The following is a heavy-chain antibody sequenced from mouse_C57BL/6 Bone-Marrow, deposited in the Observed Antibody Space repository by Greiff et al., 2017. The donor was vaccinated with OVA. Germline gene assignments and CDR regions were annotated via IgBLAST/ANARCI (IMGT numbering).Heavy chain of an antibody. D-gene: IGHD3-2*02. J-gene: IGHJ2*01. V-gene: IGHV14-4*01. Sequence: VQLKQSGAELVRPGASVKLSCTASGFNIKDDYMNWVKQRPEQGLEWIGWIDPENGDTEYASPFQGKATITADTSSNTSFLQLSSLTSEDTAVYYCTTWGTAQDWGQGTTLTVSS. CDR3: TTWGTAQD. CDR1: GFNIKDDY. CDR2: IDPENGDT.